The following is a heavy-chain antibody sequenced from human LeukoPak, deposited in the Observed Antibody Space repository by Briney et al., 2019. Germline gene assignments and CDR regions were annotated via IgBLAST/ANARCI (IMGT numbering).Heavy chain of an antibody. D-gene: IGHD2-21*02. CDR2: INHSGST. CDR1: GGSFSGYY. J-gene: IGHJ5*02. V-gene: IGHV4-34*01. Sequence: SETLSLTCAVYGGSFSGYYWSWIRQPPGKGLGWIGEINHSGSTNYNPSLKSRVTISVDTSKNQFSLKLSSVTAADTAVYYCARGGRAYCGGDCSFPWGQGTLVTVSS. CDR3: ARGGRAYCGGDCSFP.